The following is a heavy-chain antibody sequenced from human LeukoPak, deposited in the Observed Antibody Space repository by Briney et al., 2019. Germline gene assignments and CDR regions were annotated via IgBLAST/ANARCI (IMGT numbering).Heavy chain of an antibody. CDR3: ARAPSSGWFRGGYYYYYMDV. CDR2: INHSGST. J-gene: IGHJ6*03. CDR1: GGSFRGYY. Sequence: SETLSLTCAVYGGSFRGYYWSWIRQPPGKGLEWIGEINHSGSTNYNPSLKSRVTISVDTSKNQFCLKLSSVTAADTAVYYCARAPSSGWFRGGYYYYYMDVWGKGTTVTVSS. D-gene: IGHD6-19*01. V-gene: IGHV4-34*01.